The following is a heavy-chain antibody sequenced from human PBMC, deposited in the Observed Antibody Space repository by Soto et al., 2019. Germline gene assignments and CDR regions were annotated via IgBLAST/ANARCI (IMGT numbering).Heavy chain of an antibody. CDR2: ITSSSTYT. D-gene: IGHD2-15*01. Sequence: GGSLRLSCAASGFTFSSYSMNWVRQAPGKGLECVSSITSSSTYTYYADSLKGRVTISRDNAKNSLWLQMSSLRGEDTAVYYCVRGSFCSGGSCYLDYWGQGALVTVSS. CDR1: GFTFSSYS. CDR3: VRGSFCSGGSCYLDY. V-gene: IGHV3-21*01. J-gene: IGHJ4*02.